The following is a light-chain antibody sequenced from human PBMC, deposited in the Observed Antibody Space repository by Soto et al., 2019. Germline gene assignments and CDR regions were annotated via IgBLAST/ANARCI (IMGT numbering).Light chain of an antibody. J-gene: IGKJ4*01. V-gene: IGKV4-1*01. Sequence: DIVMTQSPDSLAVSLGERATINCKSSQSVLYSSNNKNYLAWYQQKPGQPPKLLIYWASTRESGVPDRFSGSGSGTDFSLTISRLQAGDVAVYYCQQYYSTPLTFGGGTKVEIK. CDR3: QQYYSTPLT. CDR1: QSVLYSSNNKNY. CDR2: WAS.